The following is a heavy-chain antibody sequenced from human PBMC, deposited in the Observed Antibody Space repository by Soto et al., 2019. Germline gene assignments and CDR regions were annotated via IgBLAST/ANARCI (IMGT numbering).Heavy chain of an antibody. J-gene: IGHJ4*02. CDR1: GSTFTSYW. CDR3: AQHEGYCSTTTCSHFDY. Sequence: DSLKISCKGSGSTFTSYWIAWVRQMPGKGLEWMGIIYPGDSDSSHSPSFQGQVTISADKSINTAYLHWSSLKASDTAIYYCAQHEGYCSTTTCSHFDYWGQGTLVTVSS. CDR2: IYPGDSDS. V-gene: IGHV5-51*01. D-gene: IGHD2-2*01.